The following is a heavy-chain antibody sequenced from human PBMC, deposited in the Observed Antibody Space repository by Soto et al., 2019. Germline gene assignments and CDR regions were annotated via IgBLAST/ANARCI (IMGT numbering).Heavy chain of an antibody. CDR1: GGPLVSYA. Sequence: SVKVCCKASGGPLVSYAISWLRQAPAQGLEWMGGIIPIFGTANYAQKFQGRVAITADKSTSTAYMELSSLRFNDTAVYYCARVGEAVAGTQYYFGYCGQGTLVTVSS. J-gene: IGHJ4*02. CDR3: ARVGEAVAGTQYYFGY. D-gene: IGHD6-19*01. V-gene: IGHV1-69*06. CDR2: IIPIFGTA.